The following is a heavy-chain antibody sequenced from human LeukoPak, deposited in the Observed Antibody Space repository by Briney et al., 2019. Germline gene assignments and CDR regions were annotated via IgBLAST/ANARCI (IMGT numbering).Heavy chain of an antibody. J-gene: IGHJ5*02. D-gene: IGHD5-12*01. CDR1: GFTFSTYG. V-gene: IGHV3-30*03. CDR3: ASGGYTFGA. CDR2: ISYDGSNK. Sequence: PGGSLRLSCAASGFTFSTYGMHWVRQAPGKGLEWVAVISYDGSNKYYTDSVKGRFTISRDNSKNSLYLQMNSLRAEDTAVYYCASGGYTFGAWGQGTLVTVSS.